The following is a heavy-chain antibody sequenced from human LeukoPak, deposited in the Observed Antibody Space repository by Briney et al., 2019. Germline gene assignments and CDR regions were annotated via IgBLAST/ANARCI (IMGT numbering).Heavy chain of an antibody. D-gene: IGHD6-19*01. CDR3: ARDLPHGSGWSWPGGFQH. Sequence: LSGGSLRLSCAASGFTFSSYWMSWVRQAPGKGLEWVANIKQDGGEKYYVDSVKGRFTISRDNAKNSLYLQMNSLRAEDTAVYYCARDLPHGSGWSWPGGFQHWGQGTLVTVSS. CDR2: IKQDGGEK. J-gene: IGHJ1*01. V-gene: IGHV3-7*03. CDR1: GFTFSSYW.